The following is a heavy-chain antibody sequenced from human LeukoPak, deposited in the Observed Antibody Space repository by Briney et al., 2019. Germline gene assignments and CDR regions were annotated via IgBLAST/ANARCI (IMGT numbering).Heavy chain of an antibody. CDR2: IYYSGST. CDR3: ARDPGGFFDP. V-gene: IGHV4-59*01. Sequence: SETLSLTCTVSGGSISSYYWSWIRQPPGKGLEWIGYIYYSGSTNYNPSLKSRVTISADTPKNQFSLKLSSVTAADTAVYYCARDPGGFFDPWGQGTLVTVSS. CDR1: GGSISSYY. J-gene: IGHJ5*02. D-gene: IGHD3-10*01.